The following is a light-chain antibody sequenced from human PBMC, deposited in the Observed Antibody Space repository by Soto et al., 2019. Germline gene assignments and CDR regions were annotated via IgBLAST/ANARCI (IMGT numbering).Light chain of an antibody. Sequence: EIVMTQSPPTLSLSPGERATLSCRASQSVSSSYLAWYQQKPGQAPRLLIYGASSRATDIPDRFSGSGSGTDFTLTISRLEPEDFAVYYCQQWFTFGPGTKVDIK. J-gene: IGKJ3*01. CDR2: GAS. CDR1: QSVSSSY. CDR3: QQWFT. V-gene: IGKV3-20*01.